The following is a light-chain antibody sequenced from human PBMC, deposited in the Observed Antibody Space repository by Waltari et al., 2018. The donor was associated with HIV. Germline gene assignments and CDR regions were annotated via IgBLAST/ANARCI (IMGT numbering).Light chain of an antibody. CDR2: DVT. J-gene: IGLJ2*01. CDR1: NDDIGSYNY. V-gene: IGLV2-14*03. Sequence: QPALTQPASVSGSPGQSIIVSCTGTNDDIGSYNYVSWYQQHPGRAPKHVIYDVTYRPSGVSSRFAGSKSGNTASLTISGLQAEDEADYYCCSYMTSTASWLFGGGTKLTVL. CDR3: CSYMTSTASWL.